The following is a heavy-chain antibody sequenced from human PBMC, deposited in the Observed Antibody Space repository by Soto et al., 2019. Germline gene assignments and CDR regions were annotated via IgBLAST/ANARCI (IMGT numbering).Heavy chain of an antibody. CDR1: GFSFGGYA. D-gene: IGHD1-26*01. CDR3: ATWAGYYAYYSEMDV. CDR2: VSGGGTST. V-gene: IGHV3-23*01. Sequence: PGGSLRLSCAVYGFSFGGYAMSWVRQAPGKGLEWISGVSGGGTSTYYAGSVKGRFTISRDSSVVYLQMNSLRADDTAVDYCATWAGYYAYYSEMDVWGRGTTVTVSS. J-gene: IGHJ6*02.